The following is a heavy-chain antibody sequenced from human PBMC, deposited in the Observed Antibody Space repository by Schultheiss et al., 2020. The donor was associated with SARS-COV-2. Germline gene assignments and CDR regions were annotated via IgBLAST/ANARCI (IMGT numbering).Heavy chain of an antibody. CDR3: ARGYCSGGSCQRGY. CDR1: GFDLRVYA. V-gene: IGHV3-7*01. Sequence: GGSLRLSCAASGFDLRVYAMTWVRQAPGKGLEWVANMKEDGSGKYYVDSVKGRFTISRDNAKNSLFLQMNSLRAEDTAVYYCARGYCSGGSCQRGYWGQGTLVTVSS. CDR2: MKEDGSGK. J-gene: IGHJ4*02. D-gene: IGHD2-15*01.